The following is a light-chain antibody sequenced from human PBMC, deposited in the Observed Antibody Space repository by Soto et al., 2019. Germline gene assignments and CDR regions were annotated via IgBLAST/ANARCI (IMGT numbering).Light chain of an antibody. V-gene: IGKV3-20*01. CDR3: QQYGSSVT. CDR2: GAS. J-gene: IGKJ1*01. Sequence: EIGLTQSPGTLSLSPGERATLSCRASQSVSSSYLAWYQQKPGQAPRLLIYGASSRATGIPDRLSGSGSGTDFTLTISRLEPEDFAVYYCQQYGSSVTFGQGTKVDNK. CDR1: QSVSSSY.